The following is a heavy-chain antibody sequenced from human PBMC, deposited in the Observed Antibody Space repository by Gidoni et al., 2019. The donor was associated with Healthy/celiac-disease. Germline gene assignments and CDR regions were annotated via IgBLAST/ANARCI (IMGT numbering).Heavy chain of an antibody. CDR2: ISWNSGSI. Sequence: SGFTFDAYAMHWVRQAPGEGLEWVSGISWNSGSIGYADSVKGRFTISRDNAKNSLYLQMNSLRAEDTALYYCAKGYYYDSSGPHDYWGQGTLVTVSS. J-gene: IGHJ4*02. V-gene: IGHV3-9*01. CDR3: AKGYYYDSSGPHDY. D-gene: IGHD3-22*01. CDR1: GFTFDAYA.